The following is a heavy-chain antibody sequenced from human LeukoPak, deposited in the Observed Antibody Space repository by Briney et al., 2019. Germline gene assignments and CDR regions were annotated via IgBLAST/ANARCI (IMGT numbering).Heavy chain of an antibody. V-gene: IGHV3-48*04. CDR1: GFTISSYS. CDR2: ISSSSSTI. D-gene: IGHD6-13*01. J-gene: IGHJ5*02. CDR3: ARDAPRSSSWFRGDGGCDP. Sequence: PGGSLRLSCAASGFTISSYSMNWIRQAPGKGLEWVSYISSSSSTIYYADSVKRRFTISRDNAKNSLYLQMNSLRAEDTAVYYCARDAPRSSSWFRGDGGCDPWGEGTLVTVSS.